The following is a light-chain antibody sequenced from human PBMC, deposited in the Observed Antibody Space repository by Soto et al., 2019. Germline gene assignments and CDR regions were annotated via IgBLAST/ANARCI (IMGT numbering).Light chain of an antibody. J-gene: IGLJ1*01. Sequence: QSVLTQPPSVSAAPGQTVTISCSGTRSNIGSNSASWYQQLPGTAPKLLIYDKNKRPSEIPDRFSGSQSATSATLVITGLQTGDEADYYCASWDSGLRAGVFGTATKLTVL. CDR2: DKN. CDR3: ASWDSGLRAGV. V-gene: IGLV1-51*01. CDR1: RSNIGSNS.